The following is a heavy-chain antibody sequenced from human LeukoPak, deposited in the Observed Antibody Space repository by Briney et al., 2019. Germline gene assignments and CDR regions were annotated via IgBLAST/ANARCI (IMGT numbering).Heavy chain of an antibody. V-gene: IGHV4-59*01. Sequence: SETLSLTCTVSGGSINDASWNWMRNPPGQGLEWIGYIYHSGGTNYNPSLKSRVTISLDTSKNQFSLKLSSVTAADTAVYYCARVGTYYRSLDSWGQGTLVTVSS. CDR1: GGSINDAS. CDR2: IYHSGGT. D-gene: IGHD3-10*01. J-gene: IGHJ4*02. CDR3: ARVGTYYRSLDS.